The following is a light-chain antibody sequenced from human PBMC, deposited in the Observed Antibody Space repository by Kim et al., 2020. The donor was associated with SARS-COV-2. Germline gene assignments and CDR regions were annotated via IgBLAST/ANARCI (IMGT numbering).Light chain of an antibody. J-gene: IGLJ2*01. CDR2: DNN. V-gene: IGLV1-44*01. Sequence: QSVLTQPPSASGTPGQRVSISCSGSSSNIGTNTVNWYQQVPRAAPKLLIHDNNQRPSGVPDRFSGSKSGTSASLAISGLHSDDEADYYCAAWDDSLNGRVVFGGGTQLTVL. CDR3: AAWDDSLNGRVV. CDR1: SSNIGTNT.